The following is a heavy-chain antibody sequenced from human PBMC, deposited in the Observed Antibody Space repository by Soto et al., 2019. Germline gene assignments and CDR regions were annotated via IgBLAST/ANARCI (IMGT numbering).Heavy chain of an antibody. Sequence: GGSLRLSCTASGFSFSSYAMSWVRQAPGGGLEWVSFVGGGGGATFSADSVKGRFTISRDNAKNTVYLQMSSLRPEDTAIYYWTKSQRPVGTVTRYTVPYSTCYFDLWGQGTQVTVSS. CDR3: TKSQRPVGTVTRYTVPYSTCYFDL. V-gene: IGHV3-23*01. CDR1: GFSFSSYA. CDR2: VGGGGGAT. J-gene: IGHJ4*02. D-gene: IGHD1-26*01.